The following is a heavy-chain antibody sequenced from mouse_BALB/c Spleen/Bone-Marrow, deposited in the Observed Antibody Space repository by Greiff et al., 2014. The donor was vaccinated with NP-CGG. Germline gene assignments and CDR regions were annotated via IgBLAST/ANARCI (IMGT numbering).Heavy chain of an antibody. V-gene: IGHV2-2*02. D-gene: IGHD1-1*01. CDR1: GLSLTDYG. CDR3: ARKSYYYGKGAMDY. CDR2: IWSGGNT. J-gene: IGHJ4*01. Sequence: QVQLKDSGPGLVQPSQSLSITCTVSGLSLTDYGVHRVRQSPGKGLEWLGVIWSGGNTDYNAAFISRLSISKDNSKSQVFFKMNSLQANDTAIYYCARKSYYYGKGAMDYWGQGTSVTVSS.